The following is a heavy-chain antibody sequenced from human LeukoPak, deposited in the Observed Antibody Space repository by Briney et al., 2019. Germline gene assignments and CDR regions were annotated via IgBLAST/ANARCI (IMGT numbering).Heavy chain of an antibody. CDR3: AKDIQGWFGELFDY. Sequence: SLRLSCAASGFTFDDYAMHWVRQAPGKGLEWVSGISWNSGSIGYADSVKGRFTISRDNAKNSLYLQMNSLRAEDTALYYCAKDIQGWFGELFDYWGQGTLVTVSS. CDR2: ISWNSGSI. CDR1: GFTFDDYA. V-gene: IGHV3-9*01. J-gene: IGHJ4*02. D-gene: IGHD3-10*01.